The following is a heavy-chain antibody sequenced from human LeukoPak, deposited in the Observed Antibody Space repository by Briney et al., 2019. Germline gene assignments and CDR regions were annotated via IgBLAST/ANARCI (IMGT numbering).Heavy chain of an antibody. Sequence: ISYIGSINYNPSLKSRVTISVDTSKNQFSLKLSSVTAADTAVYYCARDPTTVTKGFDIWGQGTVITVSS. CDR3: ARDPTTVTKGFDI. V-gene: IGHV4-59*01. CDR2: ISYIGSI. D-gene: IGHD4-17*01. J-gene: IGHJ3*02.